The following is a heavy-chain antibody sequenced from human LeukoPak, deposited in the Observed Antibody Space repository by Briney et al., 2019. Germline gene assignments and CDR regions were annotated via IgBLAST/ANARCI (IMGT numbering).Heavy chain of an antibody. Sequence: GGSLRLSCAASGFTFSSYAMSWVRQAPGKELEWISVISGSGGTTYYADSVKGRFTISRDNSKNTLYLQMNSLRAEDTAVYYCAKAIDYGDGNYFDYWGQGTLVTVSS. CDR3: AKAIDYGDGNYFDY. CDR1: GFTFSSYA. V-gene: IGHV3-23*01. D-gene: IGHD4-17*01. CDR2: ISGSGGTT. J-gene: IGHJ4*02.